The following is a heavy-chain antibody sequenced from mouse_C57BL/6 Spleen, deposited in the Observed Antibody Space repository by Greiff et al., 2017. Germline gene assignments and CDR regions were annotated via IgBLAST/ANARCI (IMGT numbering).Heavy chain of an antibody. D-gene: IGHD2-4*01. CDR2: INPNCGTT. V-gene: IGHV1-39*01. CDR3: ARSGDYDRMYYFDY. CDR1: GYSFTDYN. J-gene: IGHJ2*01. Sequence: VQLQQSGPELVKPGASVKISCKASGYSFTDYNMNWVKQSNGKSLEWIGVINPNCGTTSYNQKVKGKATLTVDQSSSTAYMQLTSLPSEDSAVYDCARSGDYDRMYYFDYWGQGTTLTVSS.